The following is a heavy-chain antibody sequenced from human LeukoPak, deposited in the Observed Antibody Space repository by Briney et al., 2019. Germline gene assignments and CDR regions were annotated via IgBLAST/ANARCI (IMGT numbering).Heavy chain of an antibody. V-gene: IGHV1-2*02. CDR1: GYTFTSYY. D-gene: IGHD1-26*01. J-gene: IGHJ5*02. CDR2: INPNSGGT. Sequence: GASVKVSCKASGYTFTSYYMHWVRQAPGQGLEWMGWINPNSGGTNYAQKFQGRVTMTRDTSISTAYMELSRLRSDDTAVYYCAREITRIVGATEVWFDPWGQGTLVTVSS. CDR3: AREITRIVGATEVWFDP.